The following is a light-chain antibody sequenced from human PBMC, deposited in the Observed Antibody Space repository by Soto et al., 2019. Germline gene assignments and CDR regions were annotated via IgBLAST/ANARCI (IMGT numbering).Light chain of an antibody. J-gene: IGKJ3*01. Sequence: IQMTQSQSSVSASVGARVTITCRASQGISRWLAWYQQKPGKAPKLLIYTASKLQSGVPSRFSGSGSGTDFSLAISSLQPEDFATYYCQQTNSFPFTFGPGTKVDIK. CDR1: QGISRW. CDR2: TAS. V-gene: IGKV1-12*01. CDR3: QQTNSFPFT.